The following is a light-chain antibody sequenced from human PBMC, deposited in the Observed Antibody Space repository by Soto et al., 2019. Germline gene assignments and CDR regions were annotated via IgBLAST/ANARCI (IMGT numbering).Light chain of an antibody. J-gene: IGKJ2*01. V-gene: IGKV2-24*01. Sequence: DIVMTQTPLSSPVTLGQPASISCRSSQSLLHSDGNTYLSWLQQRPGQPPRLLIYKISNRLSGVPDRFSGSGAGTDFTLKISRAEADDVGVYYCMQATQYPPYTFGQGTKLEI. CDR3: MQATQYPPYT. CDR1: QSLLHSDGNTY. CDR2: KIS.